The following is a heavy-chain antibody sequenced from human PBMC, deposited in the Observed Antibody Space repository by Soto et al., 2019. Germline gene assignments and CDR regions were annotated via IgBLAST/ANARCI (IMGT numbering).Heavy chain of an antibody. CDR2: IIPIFGTA. D-gene: IGHD3-22*01. CDR3: ARDSDYYDSSGYRPGYAFDI. J-gene: IGHJ3*02. Sequence: QVQLVQSGAEVKKPGSSVKVSCKASGGTFSSYAISWVRQAPGQGLEWMGGIIPIFGTANYAQKFQGRVTITADESMSTAYMELSSLRSEDTAVYYCARDSDYYDSSGYRPGYAFDIWGQGTMVTVSS. V-gene: IGHV1-69*01. CDR1: GGTFSSYA.